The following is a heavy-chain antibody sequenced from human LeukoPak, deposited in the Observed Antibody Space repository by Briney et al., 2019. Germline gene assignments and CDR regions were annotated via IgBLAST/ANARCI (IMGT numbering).Heavy chain of an antibody. Sequence: PSETLSLTCTVSGGSISNYYWSWIRQPPGKGLEWIGYIYYSGSTNYNPFLKSRVTISVDTSKNQFSLKLSSVTAADTAVYYCAKSYDSSGYYNYWGQGTLVTVSS. CDR1: GGSISNYY. D-gene: IGHD3-22*01. V-gene: IGHV4-59*01. CDR3: AKSYDSSGYYNY. CDR2: IYYSGST. J-gene: IGHJ4*02.